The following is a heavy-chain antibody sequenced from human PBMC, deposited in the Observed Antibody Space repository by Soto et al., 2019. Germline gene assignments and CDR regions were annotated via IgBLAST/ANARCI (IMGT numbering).Heavy chain of an antibody. CDR2: ISAYNGNT. CDR3: ARWRTPFDY. Sequence: GVSAKVSCKASGDTFASSGSSWVRQAPGQGLEWMGWISAYNGNTNSAQKFQDRVTMTPDASTSTAYMELRSLRSDDPAIYDCARWRTPFDYWRKGTLVLVSS. J-gene: IGHJ4*02. CDR1: GDTFASSG. D-gene: IGHD2-15*01. V-gene: IGHV1-18*01.